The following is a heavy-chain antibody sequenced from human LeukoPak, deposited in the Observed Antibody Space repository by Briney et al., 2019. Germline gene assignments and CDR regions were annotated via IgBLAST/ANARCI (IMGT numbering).Heavy chain of an antibody. V-gene: IGHV3-7*03. CDR1: GFTFSSSW. CDR2: IRQDGNEK. D-gene: IGHD1-1*01. Sequence: PGGSLRLSCAASGFTFSSSWMSWVRRAPGKGLEWVANIRQDGNEKYFADSVKGRFTISSDNAKNSLFLQINSLRAEDTAVYYCARGRYNWNDSYYYYGMDVWGQGTTVTVSS. CDR3: ARGRYNWNDSYYYYGMDV. J-gene: IGHJ6*02.